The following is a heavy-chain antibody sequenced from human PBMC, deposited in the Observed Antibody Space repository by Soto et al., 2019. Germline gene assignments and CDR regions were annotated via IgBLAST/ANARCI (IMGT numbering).Heavy chain of an antibody. CDR2: ISYDGSNK. V-gene: IGHV3-30*18. J-gene: IGHJ6*02. D-gene: IGHD2-8*01. CDR1: GFTFSSYG. CDR3: AKGLMGEAYYGMDV. Sequence: QVQLVESGGGVVQPGRSLRLSCAASGFTFSSYGMHWVRQAPGTGLEWVAVISYDGSNKYYADSVKGRFTISRDNSKNTLYLQMNSLRAEDTAVYYCAKGLMGEAYYGMDVWGQGTTVTV.